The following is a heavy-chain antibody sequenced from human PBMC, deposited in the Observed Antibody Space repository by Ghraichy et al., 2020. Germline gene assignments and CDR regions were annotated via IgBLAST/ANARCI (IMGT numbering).Heavy chain of an antibody. V-gene: IGHV4-39*01. CDR2: IFYTGNT. J-gene: IGHJ5*02. Sequence: SQTLSLTCTVSGGSISSSNFYWGWIRQPQGKGIEWIGNIFYTGNTYYNPSLRSRVTMSVDTSRNQFSLRLTSVTAADTAMYYCARLPGIVVIPGDVEDTWVDPSGQGTLVTVSS. CDR1: GGSISSSNFY. D-gene: IGHD2-15*01. CDR3: ARLPGIVVIPGDVEDTWVDP.